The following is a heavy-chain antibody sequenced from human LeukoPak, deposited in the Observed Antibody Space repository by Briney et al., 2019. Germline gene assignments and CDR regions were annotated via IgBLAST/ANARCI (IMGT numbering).Heavy chain of an antibody. D-gene: IGHD3-3*01. J-gene: IGHJ4*02. CDR3: ARLYRNCGVRHFDY. CDR2: IYHSGST. Sequence: SQTLSLTCTVSGDSVSNGGYHWSWTRQHPGEGLERIGHIYHSGSTYYNSSLKSRVNISVVTSKNQFSMRLRSVSAADTAVYYCARLYRNCGVRHFDYWGQGTLVTVSS. V-gene: IGHV4-31*03. CDR1: GDSVSNGGYH.